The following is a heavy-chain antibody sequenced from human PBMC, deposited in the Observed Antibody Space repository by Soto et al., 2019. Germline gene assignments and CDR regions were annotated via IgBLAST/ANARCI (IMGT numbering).Heavy chain of an antibody. CDR2: ISSSSSYT. Sequence: QVQLVESGGGLVKPGGSLRLSCAASGFTFSDYYMIWIRQAPGKGLEWVSYISSSSSYTKYADSVKGRFTIPRDNDKNLLLLPMNSLKAEDTLVFYWAGDGGGDRGRAYPHRRGVDYWGQGTLVTVSS. CDR3: AGDGGGDRGRAYPHRRGVDY. J-gene: IGHJ4*02. CDR1: GFTFSDYY. V-gene: IGHV3-11*06. D-gene: IGHD3-16*01.